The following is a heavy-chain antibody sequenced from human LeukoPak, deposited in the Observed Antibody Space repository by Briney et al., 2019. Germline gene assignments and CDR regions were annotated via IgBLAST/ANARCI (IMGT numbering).Heavy chain of an antibody. V-gene: IGHV4-4*07. Sequence: PSETLSLTCTVSGGSISSYYWSWIRQPAGKGLEWIGRIYTSGSTNYNPSLKSRVTMSVDTSKNQFSLKLSFVTAADTAVYYCARGRGAVTTLSPYYYYGMDVWGQGTTVTVSS. CDR2: IYTSGST. CDR1: GGSISSYY. D-gene: IGHD4-17*01. J-gene: IGHJ6*02. CDR3: ARGRGAVTTLSPYYYYGMDV.